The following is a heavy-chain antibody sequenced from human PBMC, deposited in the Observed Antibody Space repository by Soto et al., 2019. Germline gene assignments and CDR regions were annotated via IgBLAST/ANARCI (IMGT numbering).Heavy chain of an antibody. CDR2: ISGSGVSK. Sequence: DVQLLESGGALVQPGGSLRLSCVVSGFIFSRSAMNWVRQAPGKGLEWVSTISGSGVSKYYADSVKGRFTISRDNSNNTVSLQMNSLRAEDAAVYYCAKDRSPGATTWNVYWGQGTLVTVSS. CDR3: AKDRSPGATTWNVY. J-gene: IGHJ4*02. CDR1: GFIFSRSA. V-gene: IGHV3-23*01. D-gene: IGHD1-26*01.